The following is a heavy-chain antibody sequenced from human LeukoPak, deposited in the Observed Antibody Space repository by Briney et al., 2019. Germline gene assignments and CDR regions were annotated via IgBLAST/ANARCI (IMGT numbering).Heavy chain of an antibody. Sequence: GGSLRLPCAASGFTFSSYWMSWVRQAPGKGLEWVANIKQDGSEKYYVDSVKGRFTISRDNAKNSLYLQMNSLRAEDTAVYYCARALGYGYGYDAFDIWGQGTMVTVSS. D-gene: IGHD5-18*01. CDR1: GFTFSSYW. CDR2: IKQDGSEK. V-gene: IGHV3-7*01. J-gene: IGHJ3*02. CDR3: ARALGYGYGYDAFDI.